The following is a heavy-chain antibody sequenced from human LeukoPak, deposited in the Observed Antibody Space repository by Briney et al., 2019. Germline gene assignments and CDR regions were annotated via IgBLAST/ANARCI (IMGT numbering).Heavy chain of an antibody. Sequence: GGSLRLSCAASGFTFSDYYMSWIRQAPGKGLEWVSYISSSGSTIYYADPVKGRFTISRDNAKNSLYLQMNSLRAEDTAVYYCARDPDPAAFYYYGMDVWGQGTTVTVSS. D-gene: IGHD2-2*01. CDR1: GFTFSDYY. J-gene: IGHJ6*02. CDR3: ARDPDPAAFYYYGMDV. V-gene: IGHV3-11*01. CDR2: ISSSGSTI.